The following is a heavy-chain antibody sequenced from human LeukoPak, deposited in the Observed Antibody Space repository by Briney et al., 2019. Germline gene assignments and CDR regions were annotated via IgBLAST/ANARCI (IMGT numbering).Heavy chain of an antibody. CDR3: ARVDTGIAVAGTNWFDP. CDR1: GYTFTSYD. V-gene: IGHV1-8*01. CDR2: MNPNSGNT. Sequence: ASVKVSCKASGYTFTSYDINWVRQAAGQGPEWMGWMNPNSGNTGYAQKFQGRVTMTRSTSITTAYMELSSLRSEDTAVYYCARVDTGIAVAGTNWFDPWGQGTLVTVSS. D-gene: IGHD6-19*01. J-gene: IGHJ5*02.